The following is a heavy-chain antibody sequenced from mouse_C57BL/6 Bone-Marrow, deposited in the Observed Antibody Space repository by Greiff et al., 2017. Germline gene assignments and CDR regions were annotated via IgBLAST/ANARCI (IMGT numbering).Heavy chain of an antibody. J-gene: IGHJ4*01. D-gene: IGHD2-3*01. V-gene: IGHV1-52*01. Sequence: PIQGLEWIGNIDPSDSETHYNQKFKDKATLTVDKSSSTAYMQLSSLTSEDSAVYYCARAGDGYFYAMDYWGQGTSVTVSS. CDR2: IDPSDSET. CDR3: ARAGDGYFYAMDY.